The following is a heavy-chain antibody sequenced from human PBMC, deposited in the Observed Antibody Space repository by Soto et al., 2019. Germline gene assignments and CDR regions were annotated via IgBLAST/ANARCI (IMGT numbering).Heavy chain of an antibody. D-gene: IGHD3-9*01. CDR1: GGTFSSYT. CDR3: ARDDPYYDILTGYHY. Sequence: SVKVSCKASGGTFSSYTISWVRQAPGQGLEWMGRIIPILGIANYAQKFQGRVTITADKSTSTAYMELSSLRSEDTAVYYCARDDPYYDILTGYHYWGQGTLVTVSS. J-gene: IGHJ4*02. V-gene: IGHV1-69*04. CDR2: IIPILGIA.